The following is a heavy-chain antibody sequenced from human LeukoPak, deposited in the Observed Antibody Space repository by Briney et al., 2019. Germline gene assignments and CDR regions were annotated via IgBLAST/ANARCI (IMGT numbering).Heavy chain of an antibody. CDR3: AREGGSGTIDY. CDR1: GGSISSGGYS. V-gene: IGHV4-30-2*01. Sequence: SETLSLTCDVSGGSISSGGYSWSWIRQPPGKGLEWIGYIYHIGSTYYNPSLKSRVTLSVDRSMNQFSLKLSSVTAADTAVYYCAREGGSGTIDYWGQGTLVTVSS. J-gene: IGHJ4*02. CDR2: IYHIGST. D-gene: IGHD3-10*01.